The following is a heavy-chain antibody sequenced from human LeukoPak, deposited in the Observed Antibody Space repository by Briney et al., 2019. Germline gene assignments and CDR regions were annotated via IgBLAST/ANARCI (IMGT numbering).Heavy chain of an antibody. Sequence: GGSLRLSCAASGFTFSSYGMHWVRQAPGKGLAWVAFIRYDGSNKYYADSVKGRFTISRDNSKNTLYLKMNSLRAKDTAVYSCAKDSRSVVAATDWGQGTLVTVSS. D-gene: IGHD2-15*01. CDR3: AKDSRSVVAATD. CDR1: GFTFSSYG. J-gene: IGHJ4*01. CDR2: IRYDGSNK. V-gene: IGHV3-30*02.